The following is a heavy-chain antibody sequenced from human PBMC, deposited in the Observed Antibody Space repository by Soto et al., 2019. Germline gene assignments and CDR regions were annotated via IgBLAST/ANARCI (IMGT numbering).Heavy chain of an antibody. J-gene: IGHJ6*02. V-gene: IGHV3-33*01. D-gene: IGHD2-2*01. Sequence: GSLRLSCAASGFTFSSYGMHWVRQAPGKGLEWVAVIWYDGSNKYYADSVKGRFTISRDNSKNTLYLQMNSLRSEDTAVYYCARENQPRGLYFSYYGVDVWGQGTTVTVSS. CDR3: ARENQPRGLYFSYYGVDV. CDR1: GFTFSSYG. CDR2: IWYDGSNK.